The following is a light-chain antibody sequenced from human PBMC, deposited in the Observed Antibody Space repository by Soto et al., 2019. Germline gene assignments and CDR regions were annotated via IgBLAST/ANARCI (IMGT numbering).Light chain of an antibody. V-gene: IGLV7-46*01. CDR3: LVSYSGTWV. Sequence: QAVVTQEPSLTVSPGGTVTLTCASSTGAVTSGHFTYWFQQKTGQAPRTLIYDTTTKHSWTPARFSGSLLGGKAALTLSGAQPEDEADYYCLVSYSGTWVFGGGTQLTVL. CDR1: TGAVTSGHF. J-gene: IGLJ3*02. CDR2: DTT.